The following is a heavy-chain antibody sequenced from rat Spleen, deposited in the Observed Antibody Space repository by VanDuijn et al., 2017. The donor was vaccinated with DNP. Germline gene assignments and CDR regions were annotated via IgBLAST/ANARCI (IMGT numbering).Heavy chain of an antibody. CDR3: TRVDYYDGYYHYAMDA. D-gene: IGHD1-12*03. J-gene: IGHJ4*01. CDR1: GFSLTSYG. CDR2: IWNSGSK. V-gene: IGHV2-15*01. Sequence: QVQLKESGPGLVQPSQTLSLTCTVSGFSLTSYGVSWVRQPPGKGLEWIGLIWNSGSKYYNSALKSRLSISRDTSKSQVFLKMNSLQTEDTAIYFCTRVDYYDGYYHYAMDAWGQGTSVTVSS.